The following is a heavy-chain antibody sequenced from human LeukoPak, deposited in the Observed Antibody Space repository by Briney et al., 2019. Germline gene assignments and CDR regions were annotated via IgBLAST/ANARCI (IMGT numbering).Heavy chain of an antibody. V-gene: IGHV4-39*01. CDR2: INHSGST. CDR1: GGSISSSSYY. D-gene: IGHD2-2*02. CDR3: ARHRRIVVVPAAIVDY. Sequence: SETLSLTCTVSGGSISSSSYYWSWIRQPPGKGLEWIGEINHSGSTNYNPSLKSRVTISVDTSKNQFSLKLSSVTAADTAVYYCARHRRIVVVPAAIVDYWGQGTLVTVSS. J-gene: IGHJ4*02.